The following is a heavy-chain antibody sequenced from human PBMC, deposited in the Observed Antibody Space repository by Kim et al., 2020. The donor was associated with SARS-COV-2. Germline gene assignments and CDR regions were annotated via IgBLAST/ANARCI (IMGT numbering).Heavy chain of an antibody. J-gene: IGHJ4*02. V-gene: IGHV1-46*01. D-gene: IGHD2-15*01. CDR1: GYTFTSYY. CDR3: ARDWSGDICSGGSCYPWGFDY. Sequence: ASVKVSCKASGYTFTSYYMHWVRQAPGQGLEWMGIINPSGGSTSYAQKFQGRVTMTRDTSTSTVYMELSSLRSEDTAVYYCARDWSGDICSGGSCYPWGFDYWGQGTLVTVSS. CDR2: INPSGGST.